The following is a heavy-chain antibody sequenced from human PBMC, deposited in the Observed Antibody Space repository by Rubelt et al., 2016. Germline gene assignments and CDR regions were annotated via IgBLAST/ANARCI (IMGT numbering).Heavy chain of an antibody. J-gene: IGHJ4*02. Sequence: QVTLRESGPALVKPTQTLTLTCTFSGFSLSTSGMCVSWIRQPPGKALEWLARIDWDDDKYYNTSLKTRLTISKDTSKNQVVLTMTKMDPVDTATYYCARISGSRYYFDYWGQGTLVTVSS. D-gene: IGHD5-12*01. CDR1: GFSLSTSGMC. V-gene: IGHV2-70*15. CDR3: ARISGSRYYFDY. CDR2: IDWDDDK.